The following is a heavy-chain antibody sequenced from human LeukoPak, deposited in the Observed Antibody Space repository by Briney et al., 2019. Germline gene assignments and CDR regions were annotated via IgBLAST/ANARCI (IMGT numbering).Heavy chain of an antibody. V-gene: IGHV1-2*02. D-gene: IGHD3-22*01. CDR1: GYDFTGFF. J-gene: IGHJ3*02. CDR2: ISPNSGGT. Sequence: GASVKVSCKASGYDFTGFFMHWVRQAPGQGLEWMGWISPNSGGTNYAQKFQGRVTMTRDTSISTAYMELSRLRSDDTAVYYCAKDPSAMIVHGAFDIWGQGTMVTVSS. CDR3: AKDPSAMIVHGAFDI.